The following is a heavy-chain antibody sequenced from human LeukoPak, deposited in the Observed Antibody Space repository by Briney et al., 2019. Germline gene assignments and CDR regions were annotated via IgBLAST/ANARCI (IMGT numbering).Heavy chain of an antibody. D-gene: IGHD6-6*01. J-gene: IGHJ5*02. CDR1: GYTFTSYG. CDR3: ARDPAYSSSSGNWFDP. CDR2: ISAYNGNT. Sequence: GASVKVSCKASGYTFTSYGISWVRQAPGQGLEWMGWISAYNGNTNYAQKLQGRVTMTTDTSTSTAYMELRSLRSDDTAVYYCARDPAYSSSSGNWFDPWGQGTLVTVSS. V-gene: IGHV1-18*01.